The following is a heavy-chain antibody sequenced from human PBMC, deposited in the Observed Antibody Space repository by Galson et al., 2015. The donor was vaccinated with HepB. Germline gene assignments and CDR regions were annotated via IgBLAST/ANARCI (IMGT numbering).Heavy chain of an antibody. CDR2: IIPIFGTP. Sequence: SVKVSCKASGGTFSSNAISWVRQAPGQGLEWMGGIIPIFGTPNYAQKFQGRVTINADESTSAAYMELSSLRSEDTAVYFCAKGFDYIWGSYRSWGQGTLVTVSS. J-gene: IGHJ1*01. D-gene: IGHD3-16*02. V-gene: IGHV1-69*13. CDR3: AKGFDYIWGSYRS. CDR1: GGTFSSNA.